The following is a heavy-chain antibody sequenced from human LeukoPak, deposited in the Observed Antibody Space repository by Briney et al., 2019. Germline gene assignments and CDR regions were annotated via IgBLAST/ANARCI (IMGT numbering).Heavy chain of an antibody. V-gene: IGHV1-8*01. J-gene: IGHJ4*02. CDR2: MNPNSGNT. D-gene: IGHD3-16*02. CDR3: ARGHYDYVWGSYRPSSDY. Sequence: GASVKVSCKASGYTFTSYDINWVRQATGQGLEWMGWMNPNSGNTGCAQKFQGRVTMTRNTSISTAYMELSSLRSEDTAVYYCARGHYDYVWGSYRPSSDYWGQGTLVTVSS. CDR1: GYTFTSYD.